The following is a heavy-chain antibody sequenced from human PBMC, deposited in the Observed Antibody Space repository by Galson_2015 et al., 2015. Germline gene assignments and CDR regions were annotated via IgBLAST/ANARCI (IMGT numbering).Heavy chain of an antibody. V-gene: IGHV3-33*01. CDR2: IWFDGSNK. CDR3: ARDSSSSKGNWFDP. CDR1: GFTFRNYG. Sequence: SLRLSCAASGFTFRNYGMHWVRQAPGKGLEWVAMIWFDGSNKNYGHSVEGRFTISRDNSRNTPYLQMNSLRAEDTAVYYCARDSSSSKGNWFDPWGQGTLVIVSS. J-gene: IGHJ5*02. D-gene: IGHD6-6*01.